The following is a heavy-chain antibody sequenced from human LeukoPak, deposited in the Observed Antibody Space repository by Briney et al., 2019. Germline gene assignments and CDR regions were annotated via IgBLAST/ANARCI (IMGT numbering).Heavy chain of an antibody. CDR2: INSDGSTT. CDR3: ARELPFDY. V-gene: IGHV3-74*01. Sequence: GGPLRLSCAASGFTFSRNWMHWVRQAPGKGLVWVSRINSDGSTTTYADFVKGRFTISRDNAKNTLYLQMNSLRAEDTAAYYCARELPFDYWGQGTLVTVSS. CDR1: GFTFSRNW. J-gene: IGHJ4*02. D-gene: IGHD2-21*02.